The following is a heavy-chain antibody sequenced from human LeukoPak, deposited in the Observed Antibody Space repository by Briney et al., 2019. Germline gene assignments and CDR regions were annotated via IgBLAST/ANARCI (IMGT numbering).Heavy chain of an antibody. J-gene: IGHJ4*02. CDR3: AKDIGWASAAINSIGVSFDY. CDR2: IRYDGSNK. CDR1: GFTFSSYG. D-gene: IGHD2-2*01. V-gene: IGHV3-30*02. Sequence: GGSLRLSCAASGFTFSSYGMHWVRQAPGKGLEWVAFIRYDGSNKHYADSVKGRFTISRDNSKNTLYLQMNSLRAEDTAVYYCAKDIGWASAAINSIGVSFDYWGQGTLATVSS.